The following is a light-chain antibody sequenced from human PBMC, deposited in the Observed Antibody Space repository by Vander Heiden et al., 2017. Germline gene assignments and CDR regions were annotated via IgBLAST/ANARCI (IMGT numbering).Light chain of an antibody. CDR1: QNAYSNF. V-gene: IGKV3-20*01. CDR2: GTS. J-gene: IGKJ1*01. Sequence: EIVLTQSPGTLFLSPGDSATLSCRASQNAYSNFLAWYQQKPGQPPRLLIYGTSSRAAGVPDRFSGSGSGTDFTLTISRLGPEDFAVYYCQQCAASPVTFGRGTKVELK. CDR3: QQCAASPVT.